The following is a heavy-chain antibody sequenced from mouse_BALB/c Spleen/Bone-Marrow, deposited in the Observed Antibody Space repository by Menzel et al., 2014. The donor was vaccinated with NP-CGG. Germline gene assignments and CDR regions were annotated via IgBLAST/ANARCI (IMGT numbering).Heavy chain of an antibody. CDR2: INPDSSTI. CDR1: AIDFSRYW. V-gene: IGHV4-1*02. CDR3: ARRGGYFAY. J-gene: IGHJ3*01. Sequence: PAPAIDFSRYWMSWVRHAPGKGLEWIGXINPDSSTINYTPSLKDKFIISRDNAKNTLYLQMSKVRSEDTALYYCARRGGYFAYWGQGTLVTVSA. D-gene: IGHD2-2*01.